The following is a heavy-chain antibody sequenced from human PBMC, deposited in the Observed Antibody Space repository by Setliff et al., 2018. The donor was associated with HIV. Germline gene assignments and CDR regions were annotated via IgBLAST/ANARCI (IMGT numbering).Heavy chain of an antibody. D-gene: IGHD6-6*01. CDR1: GFTFTNYY. V-gene: IGHV3-11*04. CDR2: ISVSGTDI. J-gene: IGHJ4*02. Sequence: PGGSLRLSCAASGFTFTNYYMSWIRQAPGKGLELLSYISVSGTDIKYADSVKGRFTISRDNAKNSLYLQMNSLRAEDTAVYYCTRGGSSFLGYWGQGTLVTVSS. CDR3: TRGGSSFLGY.